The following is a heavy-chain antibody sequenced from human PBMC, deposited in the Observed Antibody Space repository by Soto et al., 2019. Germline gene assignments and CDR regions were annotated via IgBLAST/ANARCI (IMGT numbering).Heavy chain of an antibody. CDR2: TYYRSKWYS. J-gene: IGHJ5*02. V-gene: IGHV6-1*01. CDR1: GDNVSSNIGA. CDR3: AGGIAAAGSWFDP. Sequence: PSQTLSLTCAISGDNVSSNIGAWSWIRQSPSRGLEWLGRTYYRSKWYSDYAVFVKSRITINPDTSKNQFSLQLDSVTPEDTAVYYCAGGIAAAGSWFDPWGEGTLVTVSS. D-gene: IGHD6-13*01.